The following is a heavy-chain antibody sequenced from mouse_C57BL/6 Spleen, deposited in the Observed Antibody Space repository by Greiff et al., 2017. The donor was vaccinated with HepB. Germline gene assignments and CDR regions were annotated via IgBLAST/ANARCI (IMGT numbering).Heavy chain of an antibody. CDR1: GYTFTSYG. V-gene: IGHV1-81*01. J-gene: IGHJ4*01. D-gene: IGHD1-1*01. Sequence: QVQLQQSGAELARPGASVKLSCKASGYTFTSYGISWVKQRTGQGLEWIGEIYPRSGNTYYNEKFKGKATLTADKSSSTAYMELRSLTSEDSVVYFCGPPFITTVVAPMDYWGQGTSVTVSS. CDR2: IYPRSGNT. CDR3: GPPFITTVVAPMDY.